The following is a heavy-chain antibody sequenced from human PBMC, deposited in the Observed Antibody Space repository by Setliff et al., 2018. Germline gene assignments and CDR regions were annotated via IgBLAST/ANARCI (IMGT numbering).Heavy chain of an antibody. V-gene: IGHV4-34*01. J-gene: IGHJ2*01. CDR2: INQSGST. Sequence: SETLSLTCTVYGGSFSNYQWSWIRQPPGKGLEWIGEINQSGSTNYNPSLKSRVSISVEKSKNQFSLKLTPVTAADTAVYFCARAQVVFAISAPVWYFEVWGRGTQVTVSS. CDR1: GGSFSNYQ. CDR3: ARAQVVFAISAPVWYFEV. D-gene: IGHD2-21*01.